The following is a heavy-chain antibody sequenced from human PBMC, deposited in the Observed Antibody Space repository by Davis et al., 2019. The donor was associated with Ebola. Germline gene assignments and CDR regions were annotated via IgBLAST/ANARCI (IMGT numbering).Heavy chain of an antibody. D-gene: IGHD6-19*01. CDR2: IYYSGST. J-gene: IGHJ2*01. CDR3: AGRLAVAGADWYFDL. V-gene: IGHV4-39*01. Sequence: MPSETLSLTCTVSGGSISSSTYYWGWIRQSPGKGLEWIGTIYYSGSTYYNPSLKSRVTISVDTSKNQFSLKLSSVTAADTAVYYCAGRLAVAGADWYFDLWGRGTLVTVSS. CDR1: GGSISSSTYY.